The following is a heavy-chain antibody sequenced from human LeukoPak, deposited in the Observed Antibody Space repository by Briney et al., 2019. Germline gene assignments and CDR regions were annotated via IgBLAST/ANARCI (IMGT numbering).Heavy chain of an antibody. D-gene: IGHD6-13*01. CDR2: IYYSGST. Sequence: SETLSLTCTVSGGSISSYYWSWIRQPPGKGLEWIGYIYYSGSTNYNPSLKSRVTISVDTSKNQFSLKLSSVTAADTAVYYCGREVGSSWYIFDYWGQGTLVTVSS. J-gene: IGHJ4*02. CDR3: GREVGSSWYIFDY. CDR1: GGSISSYY. V-gene: IGHV4-59*01.